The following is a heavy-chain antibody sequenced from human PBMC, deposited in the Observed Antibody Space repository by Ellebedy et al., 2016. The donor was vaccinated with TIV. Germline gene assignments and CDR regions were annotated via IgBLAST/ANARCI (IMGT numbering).Heavy chain of an antibody. V-gene: IGHV1-69*13. CDR2: IIPIFGTA. CDR1: GGTFSSYA. CDR3: AREAITMIVVAYGMDV. J-gene: IGHJ6*02. D-gene: IGHD3-22*01. Sequence: SVKVSCXASGGTFSSYAISWVRQAPGQGLEWMGGIIPIFGTANYAQKFQGRVTITADESTSTAYMELSSLRSEDTAVYYCAREAITMIVVAYGMDVWGQGTTVTVSS.